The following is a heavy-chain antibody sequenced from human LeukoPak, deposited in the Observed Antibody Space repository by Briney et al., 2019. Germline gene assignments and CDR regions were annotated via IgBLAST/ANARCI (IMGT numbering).Heavy chain of an antibody. J-gene: IGHJ4*02. CDR1: GFTFSSYV. D-gene: IGHD6-13*01. V-gene: IGHV3-23*01. Sequence: GGSLRLSCAAPGFTFSSYVMSWVRQAPGKGLEWVSGLSGSGGRTYYADSVKGRFTISRDNSKNTLYLQMNSLRAEDTAVYYCAKDAAAGTRPYYSDYWGQGTLVTVSS. CDR2: LSGSGGRT. CDR3: AKDAAAGTRPYYSDY.